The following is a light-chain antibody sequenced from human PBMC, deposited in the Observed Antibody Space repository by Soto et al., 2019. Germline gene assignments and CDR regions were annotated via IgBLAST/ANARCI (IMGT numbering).Light chain of an antibody. CDR1: ISDIGADDF. CDR2: EVT. CDR3: SSYRRTTFPHVV. Sequence: QSALTQPASVSGSPGQSITISFTGTISDIGADDFVSWYQHHPDKTPTLIIFEVTYRPTGISHRFSASKSGNTASLTISGLEAEDEAFYSCSSYRRTTFPHVVFGGGTKLTV. V-gene: IGLV2-14*01. J-gene: IGLJ2*01.